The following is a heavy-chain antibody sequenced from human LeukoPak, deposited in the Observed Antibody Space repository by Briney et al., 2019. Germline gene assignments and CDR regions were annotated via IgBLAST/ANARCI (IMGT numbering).Heavy chain of an antibody. CDR1: GFTFDNYW. CDR3: AKEGGGRTFDY. Sequence: GGSLRLSCEASGFTFDNYWMSWVRQAPGKGLDWVAFIRYDGSDTYYADSVKGRFTVSRDNSKNTLYLQMNSLTAEDTALYYCAKEGGGRTFDYWGQGTLVTVSS. V-gene: IGHV3-30*02. D-gene: IGHD4-23*01. CDR2: IRYDGSDT. J-gene: IGHJ4*02.